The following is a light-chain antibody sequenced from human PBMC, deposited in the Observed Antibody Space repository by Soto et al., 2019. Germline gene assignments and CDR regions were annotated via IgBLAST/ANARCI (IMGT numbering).Light chain of an antibody. CDR2: AAS. CDR1: QSITTY. CDR3: QQIYSAPLT. Sequence: DIQMIQSPSSLSASVGDRVTITCRASQSITTYLNWYRQKPGKAPKLLIYAASSLQSGVPSRFSGSGSETEFTLSISSLQPEDFATYFCQQIYSAPLTFGGGTKVEIK. V-gene: IGKV1-39*01. J-gene: IGKJ4*01.